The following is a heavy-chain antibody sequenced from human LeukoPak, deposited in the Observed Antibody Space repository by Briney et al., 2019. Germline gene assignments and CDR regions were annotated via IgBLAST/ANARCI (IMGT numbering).Heavy chain of an antibody. Sequence: ASVKVSCKASGYTFTGYYMHWVRQAPGQGLEWMGWINPNSGGTNYAQKFQGRVTMTRDTSISTAYMELSRLRSDDTAVYYCASQGCSGGSCYSGNWFDPWGQGTLVTVSS. J-gene: IGHJ5*02. CDR3: ASQGCSGGSCYSGNWFDP. D-gene: IGHD2-15*01. CDR1: GYTFTGYY. CDR2: INPNSGGT. V-gene: IGHV1-2*02.